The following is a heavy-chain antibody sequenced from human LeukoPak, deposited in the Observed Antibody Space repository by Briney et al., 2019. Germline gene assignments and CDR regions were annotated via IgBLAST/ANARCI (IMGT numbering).Heavy chain of an antibody. V-gene: IGHV4-4*08. J-gene: IGHJ1*01. CDR3: AGRGQRYFRD. CDR2: IYRFGNT. CDR1: GDSISSDY. Sequence: SSETLSLTCTVSGDSISSDYWSWIRQPPGKGLEWIGYIYRFGNTDYDPSLMRRVTTSLDTSKKQLSLNLTSVTAADTAVYYCAGRGQRYFRDWGQGTLVTVSS.